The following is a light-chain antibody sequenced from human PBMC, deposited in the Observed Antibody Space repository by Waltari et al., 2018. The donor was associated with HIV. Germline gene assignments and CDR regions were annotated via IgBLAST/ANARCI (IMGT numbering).Light chain of an antibody. J-gene: IGKJ1*01. CDR1: QNIINN. V-gene: IGKV3-15*01. CDR2: GAS. CDR3: QQYNSWPLA. Sequence: EIVMTQYPATLSVSPGERATLSCRASQNIINNLAWYQQKPGQTPRLLIYGASTRATGIPARFSGSGSGTEFTLTISSLQSEDFAVYYCQQYNSWPLAFGQGTKVEIK.